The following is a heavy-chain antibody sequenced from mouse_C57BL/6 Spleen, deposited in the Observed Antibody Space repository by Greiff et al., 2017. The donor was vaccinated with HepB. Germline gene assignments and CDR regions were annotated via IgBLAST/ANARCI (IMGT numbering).Heavy chain of an antibody. V-gene: IGHV1-85*01. CDR2: IYPRDGST. Sequence: VQLQQSGPELVKPGASVELSCKASGYTFTSYDINWVKQRPGQGLEWIGWIYPRDGSTKYNEKFKGKATLTVDTSSSTAYMELHSLTSEDSAVYFCARADDYEGFAYWGQGTLVTVSA. CDR3: ARADDYEGFAY. D-gene: IGHD2-4*01. J-gene: IGHJ3*01. CDR1: GYTFTSYD.